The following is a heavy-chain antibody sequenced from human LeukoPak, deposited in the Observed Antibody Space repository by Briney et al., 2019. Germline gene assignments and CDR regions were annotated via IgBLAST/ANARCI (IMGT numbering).Heavy chain of an antibody. D-gene: IGHD6-19*01. CDR3: ARGFRIAVAGRNYYYGMDV. V-gene: IGHV4-34*01. J-gene: IGHJ6*02. CDR2: INHSGST. CDR1: GGSFSGYY. Sequence: PSETLSLTCAVYGGSFSGYYWSWIRQPPGKGLEWIGEINHSGSTNYNPSLKSRVTISVDTSKNQFSLKLSSVTAADTAVYYCARGFRIAVAGRNYYYGMDVWGQGTTVTVSS.